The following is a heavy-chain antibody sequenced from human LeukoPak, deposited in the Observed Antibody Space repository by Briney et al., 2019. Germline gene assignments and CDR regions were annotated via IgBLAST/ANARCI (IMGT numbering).Heavy chain of an antibody. CDR3: ARKYCSGGGCYSVSFRFDP. D-gene: IGHD2-15*01. CDR1: GYTFTSYD. Sequence: GASVKVSCKASGYTFTSYDINWVRQATGQGLEWMGWMNPNSGNTGYAQKFQGRVTITRNTSISTAYMELSSLRSEDTAVYYCARKYCSGGGCYSVSFRFDPWGQGTLVTVSS. V-gene: IGHV1-8*03. CDR2: MNPNSGNT. J-gene: IGHJ5*02.